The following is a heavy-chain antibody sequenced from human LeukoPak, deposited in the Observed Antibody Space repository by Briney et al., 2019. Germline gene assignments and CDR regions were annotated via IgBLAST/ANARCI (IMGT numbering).Heavy chain of an antibody. CDR3: ARSSYSSRTYYYGMDV. V-gene: IGHV1-69*04. D-gene: IGHD6-13*01. CDR1: GGTFSSYA. J-gene: IGHJ6*02. Sequence: ASVKVSCKASGGTFSSYAISWVRQAPGQGLEWMGRIIPILGIANYAQKFQGRVTITADKSTSTAYMELSSLRSEDTAVYYCARSSYSSRTYYYGMDVWGQGTTVTVSS. CDR2: IIPILGIA.